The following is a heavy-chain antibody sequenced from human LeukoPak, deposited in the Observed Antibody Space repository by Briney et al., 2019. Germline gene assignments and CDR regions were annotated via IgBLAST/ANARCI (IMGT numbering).Heavy chain of an antibody. CDR2: IYPRDGST. J-gene: IGHJ4*02. Sequence: ASVKVSCKASGYTFTSNYIHWVRQAPGQGLEWMGMIYPRDGSTSYAQKFQGRVTVTRDTSTSTVHMELSGLRSEDTGVYYCARDQEGFDYWGQGTLDTVSS. CDR3: ARDQEGFDY. CDR1: GYTFTSNY. V-gene: IGHV1-46*01.